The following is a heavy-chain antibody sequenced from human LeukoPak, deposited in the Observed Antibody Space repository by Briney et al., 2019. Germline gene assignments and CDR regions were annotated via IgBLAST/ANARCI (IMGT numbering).Heavy chain of an antibody. J-gene: IGHJ4*02. CDR2: ISSSSSYI. CDR1: GFTFSSYS. D-gene: IGHD2-2*01. CDR3: ARGGDIILVPAAPGDY. V-gene: IGHV3-21*04. Sequence: GGSLRLSCAASGFTFSSYSMNWVRQAPGKGLEWVSSISSSSSYIYYADSVKGRFTISRDNAKNSLYLQMNSLRAEDTAVYYCARGGDIILVPAAPGDYWGQGTLVTVSS.